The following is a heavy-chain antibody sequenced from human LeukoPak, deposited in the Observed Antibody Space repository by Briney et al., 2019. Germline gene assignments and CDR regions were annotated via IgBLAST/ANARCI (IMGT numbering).Heavy chain of an antibody. CDR2: IIPIFGTA. CDR1: GGTFSSYA. J-gene: IGHJ3*02. CDR3: ARGYSHDAFDI. Sequence: ASAKVSCKASGGTFSSYAISWVRQAPGQGLEWMGGIIPIFGTANYAQKFQGRVTMTRDTSTSTVYMELSSLRSEDTAVYYCARGYSHDAFDIWGQGTMVTVSS. D-gene: IGHD2-15*01. V-gene: IGHV1-69*05.